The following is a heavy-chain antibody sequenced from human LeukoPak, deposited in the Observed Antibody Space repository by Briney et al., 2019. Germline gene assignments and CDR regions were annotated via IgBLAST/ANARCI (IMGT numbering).Heavy chain of an antibody. CDR1: GGSISSSSYY. Sequence: PSETLSLTCTVSGGSISSSSYYWGWIRQPPGKGLEWIGSIYYSGSTYYNPSLKSRVTVSMEASKNQFSLTLNSVAAADTAFYYCARRGQENAVITANNWFDPWGRGTLVSVSS. CDR2: IYYSGST. CDR3: ARRGQENAVITANNWFDP. V-gene: IGHV4-39*07. J-gene: IGHJ5*02. D-gene: IGHD2-21*01.